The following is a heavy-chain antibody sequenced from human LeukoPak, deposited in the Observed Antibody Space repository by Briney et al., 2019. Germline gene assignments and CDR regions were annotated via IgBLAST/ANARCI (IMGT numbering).Heavy chain of an antibody. J-gene: IGHJ3*02. CDR3: ATRHSIGYYASPAPFDI. V-gene: IGHV4-59*01. CDR2: TYYSGST. D-gene: IGHD3-22*01. CDR1: GGSISSYY. Sequence: SETLSLTCTVSGGSISSYYWSWIRQPPGKGLEWIGYTYYSGSTNYNPSLKSRVTISVDTSKNQFSLKLSSVTAADTAVYYCATRHSIGYYASPAPFDIWGQGTMVTVSS.